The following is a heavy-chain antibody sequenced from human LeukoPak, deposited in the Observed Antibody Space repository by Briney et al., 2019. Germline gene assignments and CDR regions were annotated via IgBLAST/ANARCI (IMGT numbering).Heavy chain of an antibody. V-gene: IGHV1-69*13. Sequence: SVKVSCKASGYTFTSYGISWVRQAPGQGLEWLGGIIPIFGTANYAQKFQGRVTITADESTSTAYMELSSLRSEDTAVYYCARVGITIFGVVTYDAFDIWGQGTMVTVSS. J-gene: IGHJ3*02. CDR2: IIPIFGTA. D-gene: IGHD3-3*01. CDR3: ARVGITIFGVVTYDAFDI. CDR1: GYTFTSYG.